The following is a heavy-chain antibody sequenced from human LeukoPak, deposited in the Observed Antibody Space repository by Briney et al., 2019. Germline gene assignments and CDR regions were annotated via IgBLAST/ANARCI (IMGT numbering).Heavy chain of an antibody. V-gene: IGHV3-64*01. J-gene: IGHJ4*02. CDR3: ARDWTLGY. CDR2: ISSKGGST. D-gene: IGHD3/OR15-3a*01. Sequence: GGSLRLSCAASGFTFSSYAMHWVRQAPGKGLEYVSAISSKGGSTYYANSVKGRFTISRDNSKNTLYLQMGSLRAEDMAVYYCARDWTLGYWGQGTLVTVSS. CDR1: GFTFSSYA.